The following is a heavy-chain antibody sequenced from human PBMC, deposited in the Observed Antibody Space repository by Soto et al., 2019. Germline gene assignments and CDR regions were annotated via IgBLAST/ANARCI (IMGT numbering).Heavy chain of an antibody. CDR1: GGSIRGYY. Sequence: SETLSLTCSVSGGSIRGYYWTWIRQPPGKGLEWIGYTYYRGTTKYNPSLNSRVSISADSSQSQISLKLSSVTAADTAVYYCAREVASYGSTYFDYWGPGTLVTVSS. CDR3: AREVASYGSTYFDY. V-gene: IGHV4-59*12. J-gene: IGHJ4*02. D-gene: IGHD3-16*01. CDR2: TYYRGTT.